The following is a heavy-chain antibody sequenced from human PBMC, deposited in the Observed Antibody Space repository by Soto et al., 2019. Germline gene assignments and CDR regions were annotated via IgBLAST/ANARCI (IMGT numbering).Heavy chain of an antibody. CDR3: AKCNVLVTTSGGWCNWFDP. CDR2: ISADGGGT. D-gene: IGHD2-21*02. J-gene: IGHJ5*02. CDR1: EFTFTNFA. V-gene: IGHV3-23*01. Sequence: ELQLLESGGGLVKPGGSLRLSCTASEFTFTNFAMSWVRQAPGKGLEWVSGISADGGGTYYAGSVKGRFTISRDNSKKTMYFQLNSLRDEDTAVYYCAKCNVLVTTSGGWCNWFDPWGQGTPVTVSS.